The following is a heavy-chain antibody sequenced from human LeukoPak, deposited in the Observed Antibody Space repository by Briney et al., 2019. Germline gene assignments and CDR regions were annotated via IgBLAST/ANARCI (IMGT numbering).Heavy chain of an antibody. Sequence: SETLSLTCTVSGGSISSYYWSWIRQPPGKGLEWIGYIYYSGSTNYNPSLKSRVTISVDTSKNQFSLKLSSVTAADTAVYYCARQKVRGSYPNYYYYGMDVWGQGTTVTVSS. D-gene: IGHD1-26*01. CDR1: GGSISSYY. CDR3: ARQKVRGSYPNYYYYGMDV. J-gene: IGHJ6*02. CDR2: IYYSGST. V-gene: IGHV4-59*01.